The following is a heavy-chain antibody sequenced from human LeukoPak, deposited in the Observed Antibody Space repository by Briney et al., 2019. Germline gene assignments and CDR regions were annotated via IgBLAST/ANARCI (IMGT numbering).Heavy chain of an antibody. D-gene: IGHD3-22*01. V-gene: IGHV3-33*01. CDR3: ARGLFNYDSSGLNY. Sequence: PGGSLRLSCAASGFTFSSYGMYWVRQAPGKGLEWVTNIWYDESNKYYADSVKGRFTISRDNSKNTLYLQMNSLRAEDTAVYYCARGLFNYDSSGLNYWGQGTLVTVSS. J-gene: IGHJ4*02. CDR1: GFTFSSYG. CDR2: IWYDESNK.